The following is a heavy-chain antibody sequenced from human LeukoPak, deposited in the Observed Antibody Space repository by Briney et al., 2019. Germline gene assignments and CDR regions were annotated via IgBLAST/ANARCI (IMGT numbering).Heavy chain of an antibody. J-gene: IGHJ6*02. D-gene: IGHD2-8*01. CDR3: AKEVSYGMDV. CDR2: ISWNSGSI. CDR1: GFTFDDYA. V-gene: IGHV3-9*01. Sequence: GGSLRLSCAASGFTFDDYAMHWVRQAPGKGLEWVSGISWNSGSIGYADSVKGRFTISRDNAKNSLYLQMNSLRAEDTALYYCAKEVSYGMDVWGQGTTVTVSS.